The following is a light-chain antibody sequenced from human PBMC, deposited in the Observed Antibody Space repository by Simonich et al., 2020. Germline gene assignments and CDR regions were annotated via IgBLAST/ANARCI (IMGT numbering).Light chain of an antibody. Sequence: SALTQPPSVSGPPGQSFTISSTETDSDVGGYNYVSCDQRHPGKAPKLMIYDVSKRPAGVSNRFSGSKSGNTASLTISGLQAEDEADYYCSSYTSSSTLVFGGGTKLTVL. CDR1: DSDVGGYNY. CDR3: SSYTSSSTLV. J-gene: IGLJ2*01. V-gene: IGLV2-14*01. CDR2: DVS.